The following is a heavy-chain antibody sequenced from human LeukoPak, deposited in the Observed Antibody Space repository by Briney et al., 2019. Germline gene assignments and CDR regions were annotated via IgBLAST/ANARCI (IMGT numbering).Heavy chain of an antibody. CDR3: ARHMATPGTRGFDS. V-gene: IGHV4-4*02. CDR2: IYVGGKT. CDR1: GGSISSANW. D-gene: IGHD5-24*01. J-gene: IGHJ4*02. Sequence: SGTLSLTCAVSGGSISSANWWRWGRPPPGKGLEWIGEIYVGGKTNYNPSLKSRVTISIDTSKNQFSLKLISVTAADTALYYCARHMATPGTRGFDSWGQGTLVTVSS.